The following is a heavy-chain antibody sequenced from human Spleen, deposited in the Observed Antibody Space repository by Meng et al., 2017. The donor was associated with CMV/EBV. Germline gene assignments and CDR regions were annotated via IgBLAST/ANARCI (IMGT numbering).Heavy chain of an antibody. CDR1: GYTFTSHD. D-gene: IGHD1-1*01. CDR2: MNPNSDNT. J-gene: IGHJ3*01. V-gene: IGHV1-8*01. CDR3: ARDKRGAFDV. Sequence: ASVKVSCKASGYTFTSHDISWVRQATGQGLEWMGWMNPNSDNTDYAQKFQGRVTMTRDTSISTAYMELSSLRAEDTAVYYCARDKRGAFDVWGQGTMVTVSS.